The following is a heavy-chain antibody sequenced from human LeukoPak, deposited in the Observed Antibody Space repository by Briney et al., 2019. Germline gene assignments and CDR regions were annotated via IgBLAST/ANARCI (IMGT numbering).Heavy chain of an antibody. CDR3: ARDEGGSGWYRSYWYFDL. J-gene: IGHJ2*01. CDR1: GFTFSSYS. Sequence: GESLRLSCAASGFTFSSYSMNWVRQAPGKGLEWVSSISSSSSYIYYADSVKGRFTISRDNAKNSLYLQMNSLRAEDTAVYYCARDEGGSGWYRSYWYFDLWGRGTLVTVSS. V-gene: IGHV3-21*01. D-gene: IGHD6-19*01. CDR2: ISSSSSYI.